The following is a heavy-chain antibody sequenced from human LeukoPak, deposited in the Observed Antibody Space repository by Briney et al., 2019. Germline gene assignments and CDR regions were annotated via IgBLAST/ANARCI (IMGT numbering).Heavy chain of an antibody. CDR1: GYSISSGYY. CDR3: ARQGPVSDRYFDY. J-gene: IGHJ4*02. Sequence: SETLSLTCAVSGYSISSGYYWGWIRQPPGKGLEWIGSIYHSGSTYYNPSLKSRVTISVDTSKNQFSLKLSSVTAADTAVDYCARQGPVSDRYFDYWGQGTLVTVSS. D-gene: IGHD1-14*01. CDR2: IYHSGST. V-gene: IGHV4-38-2*01.